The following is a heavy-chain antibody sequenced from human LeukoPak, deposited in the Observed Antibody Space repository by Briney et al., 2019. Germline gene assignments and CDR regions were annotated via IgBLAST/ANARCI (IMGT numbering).Heavy chain of an antibody. D-gene: IGHD1-1*01. CDR3: ARRNRGYNWNSRPGWFDP. J-gene: IGHJ5*02. CDR2: IFSSGST. Sequence: SETLSLTCTVSDNSLTSNIYYWGWIRQPPGKGLEWIGHIFSSGSTYYNPSLKSRVTISVDTSKNQFSLKLSSVTAADTAVYYCARRNRGYNWNSRPGWFDPWGQGTLVTVSS. V-gene: IGHV4-39*07. CDR1: DNSLTSNIYY.